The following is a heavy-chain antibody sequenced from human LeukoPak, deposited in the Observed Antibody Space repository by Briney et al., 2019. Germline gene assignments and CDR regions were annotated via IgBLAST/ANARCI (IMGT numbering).Heavy chain of an antibody. CDR2: IYYSGST. CDR1: GGSISSYY. CDR3: ATSAGGYYDFWSGPYFDY. V-gene: IGHV4-59*01. D-gene: IGHD3-3*01. Sequence: SETLPLTCTVSGGSISSYYWSWIRQPPGKGLEWIGYIYYSGSTNYNPSLKSRVTISVDTSKNQFSLKLSSVTAADTAVYYCATSAGGYYDFWSGPYFDYWGQGTLVTVSS. J-gene: IGHJ4*02.